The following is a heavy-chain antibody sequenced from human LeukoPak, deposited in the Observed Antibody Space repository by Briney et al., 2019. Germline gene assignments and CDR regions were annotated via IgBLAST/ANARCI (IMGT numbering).Heavy chain of an antibody. D-gene: IGHD4-17*01. J-gene: IGHJ4*02. CDR3: ARERRPTVLYFDY. CDR2: IKQDGSEK. CDR1: GFTFSSYW. Sequence: GVSLRLSCAASGFTFSSYWMSWVRQAPGKGLERVANIKQDGSEKYYVDSVKGRFTISRDNAKNSLYLQMNSLRAEDTAVYYCARERRPTVLYFDYWGQGTLVTVSS. V-gene: IGHV3-7*01.